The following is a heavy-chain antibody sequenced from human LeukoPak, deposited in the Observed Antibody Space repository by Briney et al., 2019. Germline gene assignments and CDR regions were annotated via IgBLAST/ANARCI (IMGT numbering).Heavy chain of an antibody. CDR3: AKDGRPIPLCYFDY. V-gene: IGHV3-30*02. CDR2: IRYDGSNK. Sequence: GGSLRLSCAASEFTFSSYGMHWVRQAPGKGLEWVAFIRYDGSNKYYADSVKGRFTISRDNSKNTLYLQMNSLRAEDTAVYYCAKDGRPIPLCYFDYWGQGTLVTVSS. CDR1: EFTFSSYG. J-gene: IGHJ4*02. D-gene: IGHD2-21*01.